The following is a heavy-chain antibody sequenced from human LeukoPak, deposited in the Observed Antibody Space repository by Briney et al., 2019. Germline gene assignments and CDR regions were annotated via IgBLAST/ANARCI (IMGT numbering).Heavy chain of an antibody. V-gene: IGHV4-39*07. CDR3: ARGYYYDSSGYYYPPSG. J-gene: IGHJ4*02. D-gene: IGHD3-22*01. Sequence: GSLRLSCAASGFTFSSYSMNWVRQAPGKGLEWIGTIYYSGSTYYNPSLKSRVTISVDTSKNQFSLKLSSVTAADTAVYYCARGYYYDSSGYYYPPSGWGQGALVTVSS. CDR2: IYYSGST. CDR1: GFTFSSYS.